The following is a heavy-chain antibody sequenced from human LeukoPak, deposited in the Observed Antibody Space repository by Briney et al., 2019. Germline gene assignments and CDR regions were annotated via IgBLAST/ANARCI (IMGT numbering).Heavy chain of an antibody. CDR3: ARKLLLRWYFDL. CDR1: GFTVSSNY. V-gene: IGHV3-66*01. D-gene: IGHD2-21*02. Sequence: GGSLRLSCAASGFTVSSNYMSWVRQAPGKGLEWVPVIYNSGRTYYAGSVKGRFTISRDNSKNTLYLQMNSLRAEDTAVYYCARKLLLRWYFDLWGRGTLVTVSS. J-gene: IGHJ2*01. CDR2: IYNSGRT.